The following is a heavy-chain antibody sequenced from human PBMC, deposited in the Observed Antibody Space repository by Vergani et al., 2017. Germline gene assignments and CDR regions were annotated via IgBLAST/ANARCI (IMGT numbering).Heavy chain of an antibody. CDR3: ASRDITIFGVVIIRGYYYYGMDV. J-gene: IGHJ6*02. V-gene: IGHV1-69*12. CDR2: IIPIFDTT. Sequence: QVQLVQSGAEVKKPGSSVKVSCKASGDTFSRYAISWVRQVPGQGLEWMGGIIPIFDTTNNAQRFQGRVTITADDSTSTAYMELSSLRSEDTAVYYCASRDITIFGVVIIRGYYYYGMDVWGQGTTVTVSS. CDR1: GDTFSRYA. D-gene: IGHD3-3*01.